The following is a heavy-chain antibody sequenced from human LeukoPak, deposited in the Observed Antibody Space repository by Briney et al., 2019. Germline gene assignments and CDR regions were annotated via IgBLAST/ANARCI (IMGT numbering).Heavy chain of an antibody. CDR1: GGTFSSYA. CDR2: ISAYNGNT. V-gene: IGHV1-18*01. Sequence: ASVKVSCKASGGTFSSYAISWVRQAPGQGLEWMGWISAYNGNTNYAQKLQGRVTMTTDTSTSTAYMELRSLRSDDTAVYYCARPRYDFWSGPEYGMDVWGQGTTVTVSS. CDR3: ARPRYDFWSGPEYGMDV. D-gene: IGHD3-3*01. J-gene: IGHJ6*02.